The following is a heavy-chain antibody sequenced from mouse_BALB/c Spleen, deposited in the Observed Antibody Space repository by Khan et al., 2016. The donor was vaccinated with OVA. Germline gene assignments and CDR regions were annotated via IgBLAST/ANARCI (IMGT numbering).Heavy chain of an antibody. CDR1: GFSLTGYG. CDR2: IWGDGST. V-gene: IGHV2-6-7*01. D-gene: IGHD2-10*01. Sequence: QVQLKESGPGLVAPSQSLSITCTVSGFSLTGYGVNWVRQPPGKGLEWLGMIWGDGSTDYNSALKSRLSISKDNSKSQVFLKMHSLQTDDTARYYCARAYYGNYREAMDYWGQGTSGTVSS. J-gene: IGHJ4*01. CDR3: ARAYYGNYREAMDY.